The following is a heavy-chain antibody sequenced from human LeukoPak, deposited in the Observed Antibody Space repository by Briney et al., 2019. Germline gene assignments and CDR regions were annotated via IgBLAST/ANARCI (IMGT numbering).Heavy chain of an antibody. CDR3: AKEEFGELLWGVFDY. D-gene: IGHD3-10*01. CDR2: ISGSGGST. J-gene: IGHJ4*02. CDR1: GFTFSSYG. V-gene: IGHV3-23*01. Sequence: GGTLRLSCAASGFTFSSYGMSWVRQAPGKGLEWVSAISGSGGSTYYADSVKGRFTISRDNSKNTLYLQMNSLRAEDTAVYYCAKEEFGELLWGVFDYWGQGTLVTVSS.